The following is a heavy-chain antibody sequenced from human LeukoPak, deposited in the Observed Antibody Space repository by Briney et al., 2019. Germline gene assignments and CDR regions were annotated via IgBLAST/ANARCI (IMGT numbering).Heavy chain of an antibody. Sequence: SETLSLTCTVSGGSISSGSYYWSWIRQPAGKGLEWIGRIYTGGSTNYNPSLKSRVTISVDTSKNQFSLKLSSVTAADTAVYYCARASRTSFDYWGQGTLVTVSS. J-gene: IGHJ4*02. CDR1: GGSISSGSYY. D-gene: IGHD2-2*01. CDR2: IYTGGST. CDR3: ARASRTSFDY. V-gene: IGHV4-61*02.